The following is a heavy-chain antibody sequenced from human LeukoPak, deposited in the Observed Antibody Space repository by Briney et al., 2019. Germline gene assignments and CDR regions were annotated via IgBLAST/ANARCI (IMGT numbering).Heavy chain of an antibody. V-gene: IGHV4-59*12. CDR2: ISYSGSP. Sequence: PSETLSLTCTVSGGSISSYYWSWIRQPPGKGLEWIGYISYSGSPNYNPSLKSRVTISVDTSKNQFSLRLRSVTAADTAMYYCARGTLYRGWSYYLDFWGQGSQVTVSS. CDR3: ARGTLYRGWSYYLDF. D-gene: IGHD6-19*01. J-gene: IGHJ4*02. CDR1: GGSISSYY.